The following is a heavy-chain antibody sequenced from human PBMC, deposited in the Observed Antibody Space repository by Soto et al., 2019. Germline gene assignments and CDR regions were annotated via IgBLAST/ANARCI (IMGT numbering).Heavy chain of an antibody. V-gene: IGHV1-69*13. CDR2: IIPIFGTA. CDR3: ARADSSGWYYFDY. CDR1: GGTFSGYA. J-gene: IGHJ4*02. D-gene: IGHD6-19*01. Sequence: GASVKVSCKASGGTFSGYAISWVRQAPGQGLEWMGGIIPIFGTANYAQKFQGRVTITADESTSTAYMELSSLRSEDTAVYYCARADSSGWYYFDYWGKGTLVTVSS.